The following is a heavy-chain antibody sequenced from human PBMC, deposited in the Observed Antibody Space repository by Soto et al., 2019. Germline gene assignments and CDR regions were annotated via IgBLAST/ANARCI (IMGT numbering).Heavy chain of an antibody. V-gene: IGHV3-33*08. J-gene: IGHJ3*02. CDR1: GFSFNRFA. CDR2: ISSDGSHE. D-gene: IGHD6-13*01. CDR3: ARNHIAESGTSAFDI. Sequence: GGSLRLSCAASGFSFNRFATHWVRQAPGKGLEWVALISSDGSHEMYADSVKGRFTISRDNSKNTVYLQMNSLRAEDTAVYYCARNHIAESGTSAFDIWGQGTMVTVSS.